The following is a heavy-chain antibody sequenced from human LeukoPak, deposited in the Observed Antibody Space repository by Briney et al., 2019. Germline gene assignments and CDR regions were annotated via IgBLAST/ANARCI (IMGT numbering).Heavy chain of an antibody. CDR2: ISGSGGST. CDR3: AKGPVSSSWWPGDY. V-gene: IGHV3-23*01. Sequence: GGSLRLSCAASGVTFSSYAMSWVRQAPGKGLEWVSAISGSGGSTYYADSVKGRFTISRDNSKNTLYLQMNSLRAEDTAVYYCAKGPVSSSWWPGDYWGQETLVTVSS. J-gene: IGHJ4*02. D-gene: IGHD6-13*01. CDR1: GVTFSSYA.